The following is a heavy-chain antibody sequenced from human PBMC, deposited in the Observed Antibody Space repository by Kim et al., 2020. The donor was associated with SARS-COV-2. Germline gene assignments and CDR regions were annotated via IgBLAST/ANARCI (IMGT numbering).Heavy chain of an antibody. V-gene: IGHV3-64D*06. Sequence: SVKGRFTISRDNSKNTLYLQMSSLRAEDTAVYYCVKGGSGSYYNVFWLDPWGQGTLVTVSS. J-gene: IGHJ5*02. CDR3: VKGGSGSYYNVFWLDP. D-gene: IGHD3-10*01.